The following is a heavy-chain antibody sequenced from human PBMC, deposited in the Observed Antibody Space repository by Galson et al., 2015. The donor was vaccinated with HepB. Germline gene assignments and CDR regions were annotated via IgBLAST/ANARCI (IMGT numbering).Heavy chain of an antibody. J-gene: IGHJ5*02. D-gene: IGHD3-10*01. CDR1: GGSISSYY. CDR3: ASSMVRGVIPYPGWFDP. CDR2: IYYSGST. V-gene: IGHV4-59*01. Sequence: ETLSLTCTVSGGSISSYYWSWIRQPPGKGLEWIGYIYYSGSTNYNPSLKSRVTISVDTSKNQFSLKLSSVTAADTAVYYCASSMVRGVIPYPGWFDPWGQGTLVTVSS.